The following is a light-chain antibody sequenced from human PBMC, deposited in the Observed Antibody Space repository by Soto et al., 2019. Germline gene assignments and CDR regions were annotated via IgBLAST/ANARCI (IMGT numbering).Light chain of an antibody. V-gene: IGKV3-20*01. CDR1: QSVSNAY. Sequence: EIVLTQSPGTLSLSPRERDTLSCRASQSVSNAYLAWYQHKVGQSPRILIYGASNRAPGSPDRFSGSGSGTDFTRTISTLEPEDFAVYYFQQYAASPRTFGQGTQVEVK. J-gene: IGKJ1*01. CDR2: GAS. CDR3: QQYAASPRT.